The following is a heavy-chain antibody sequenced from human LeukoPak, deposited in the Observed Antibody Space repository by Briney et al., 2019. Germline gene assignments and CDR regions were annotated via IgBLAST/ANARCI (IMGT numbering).Heavy chain of an antibody. D-gene: IGHD4-17*01. CDR2: ISAYSGDT. V-gene: IGHV1-18*04. CDR3: ARPGTSYGDYVWYFDL. Sequence: GASVKVSCKASVCSFSGYAISWVRQAPGQGLEWVGRISAYSGDTKYAQNFQGRLTMTTDTSTSTAYMELRSLRSDDTAVYFCARPGTSYGDYVWYFDLWGRGTLVTVSS. J-gene: IGHJ2*01. CDR1: VCSFSGYA.